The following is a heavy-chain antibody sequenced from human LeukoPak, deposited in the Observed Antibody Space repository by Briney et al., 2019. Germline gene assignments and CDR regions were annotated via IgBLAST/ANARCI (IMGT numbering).Heavy chain of an antibody. Sequence: ASVKVSCKASGYAFTGYYMHWVRQAPGQGLEWMGWINPNSGGTNYAQKLQGRVTMTTDTSTSTAYMELRSLRSDDTAVYYCARGDYGSGSVPNEPIDYWGQGTLVTVSS. V-gene: IGHV1-2*02. D-gene: IGHD3-10*01. CDR3: ARGDYGSGSVPNEPIDY. CDR2: INPNSGGT. J-gene: IGHJ4*02. CDR1: GYAFTGYY.